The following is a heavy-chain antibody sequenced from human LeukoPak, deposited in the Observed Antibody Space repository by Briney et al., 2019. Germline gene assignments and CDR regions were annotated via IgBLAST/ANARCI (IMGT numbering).Heavy chain of an antibody. D-gene: IGHD2-2*01. Sequence: GGPLRLSGAASGFTFSSYALSGVRKAPGKGRKGFSSISSSSSYIYYADSVKGRFTISRDNAKNSLYLQMNSLRAEDTAVYYCARDRGIVVPTNYMDVWGKGTTVTVSS. CDR1: GFTFSSYA. CDR2: ISSSSSYI. V-gene: IGHV3-21*01. CDR3: ARDRGIVVPTNYMDV. J-gene: IGHJ6*03.